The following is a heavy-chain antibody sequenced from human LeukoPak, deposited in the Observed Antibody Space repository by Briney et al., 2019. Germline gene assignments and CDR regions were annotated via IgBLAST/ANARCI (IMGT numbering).Heavy chain of an antibody. CDR3: ARGWVYYYDRPAFDY. CDR1: GGSISSYY. V-gene: IGHV4-59*01. Sequence: SETLSLTCTVSGGSISSYYWSWIRRPPGKGLEWIGYIYYSGITNYNPSLKSRVTISVDTSKNQFPLKLSSVTAADTAVYYCARGWVYYYDRPAFDYWGQGTLVTVSS. J-gene: IGHJ4*02. CDR2: IYYSGIT. D-gene: IGHD3-22*01.